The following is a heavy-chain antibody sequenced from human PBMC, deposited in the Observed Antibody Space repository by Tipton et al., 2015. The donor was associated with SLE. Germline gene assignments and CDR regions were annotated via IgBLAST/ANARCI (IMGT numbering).Heavy chain of an antibody. Sequence: TLSLTCTVSGGSISSGSYYWSWIRQPAGKGLEWIGRIYTKGSMNYSPSLRSRVTISVDTSKNQFNLKLRSVTVVDTAMYYCAREHISSLRDAFEVWGQGTMVTVS. CDR3: AREHISSLRDAFEV. CDR2: IYTKGSM. V-gene: IGHV4-61*02. D-gene: IGHD2-15*01. J-gene: IGHJ3*01. CDR1: GGSISSGSYY.